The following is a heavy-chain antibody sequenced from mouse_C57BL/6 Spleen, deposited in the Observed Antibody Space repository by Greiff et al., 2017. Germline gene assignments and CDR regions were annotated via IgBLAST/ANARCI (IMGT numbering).Heavy chain of an antibody. J-gene: IGHJ4*01. CDR1: GFTFSDYG. Sequence: EVKLMESGGGLVKPGGSLKLSCAASGFTFSDYGMHWVRQAPEKGLEWVAYISSGSSTIYYADTVKGRFTISRDNAKNTLFLQMTSLRSEDTAMYYFARGDFDGYYGGAKYYRGHGPSVTVST. V-gene: IGHV5-17*01. CDR2: ISSGSSTI. CDR3: ARGDFDGYYGGAKYY. D-gene: IGHD2-3*01.